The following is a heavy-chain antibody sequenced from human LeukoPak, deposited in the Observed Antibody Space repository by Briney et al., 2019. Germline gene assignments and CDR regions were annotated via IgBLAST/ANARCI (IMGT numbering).Heavy chain of an antibody. CDR1: GFTFSNYN. CDR3: ARDRGDFWSGYYTNYFDY. D-gene: IGHD3-3*01. J-gene: IGHJ4*02. CDR2: ISSSSSSI. Sequence: GGSLRLSCAASGFTFSNYNTHWVRQAPGKGLEWVSYISSSSSSIHYADSVKGRFTISRDNAKNSLYLQMNSLRAEDTAVYYCARDRGDFWSGYYTNYFDYWGQGTLVTVSS. V-gene: IGHV3-48*01.